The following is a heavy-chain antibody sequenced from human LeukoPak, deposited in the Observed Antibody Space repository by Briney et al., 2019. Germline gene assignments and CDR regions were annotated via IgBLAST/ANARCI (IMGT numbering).Heavy chain of an antibody. D-gene: IGHD2-21*02. CDR2: ISSSSSTI. Sequence: GGSLRLSCAASGFTFSSYSMNWVRQAPGKGLEWVSYISSSSSTIYYADSVKGRFTISRDNAKNSLYLQMNSLRAEDTAVYYCARGVAAYCGGDCYSGGYWGQGTLVTVSS. CDR1: GFTFSSYS. V-gene: IGHV3-48*04. CDR3: ARGVAAYCGGDCYSGGY. J-gene: IGHJ4*02.